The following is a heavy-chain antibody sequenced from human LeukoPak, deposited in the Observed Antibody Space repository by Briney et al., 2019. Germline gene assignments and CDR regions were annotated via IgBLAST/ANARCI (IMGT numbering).Heavy chain of an antibody. J-gene: IGHJ1*01. CDR2: VSYDGSHD. CDR1: RFTFSTYA. CDR3: AVIDYYESSGFHH. D-gene: IGHD3-22*01. V-gene: IGHV3-30*01. Sequence: PGGSLRLSCAVSRFTFSTYAVHWVRQAPGKGLEWVAVVSYDGSHDSYADSVKGRFIVSRDNSKNTLYLQMNSLRDEDTAVYYCAVIDYYESSGFHHWGQGTLVTVSS.